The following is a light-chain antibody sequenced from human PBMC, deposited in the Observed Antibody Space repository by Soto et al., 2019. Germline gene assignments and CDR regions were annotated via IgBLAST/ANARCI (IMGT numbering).Light chain of an antibody. CDR1: SSNIGAGYD. CDR3: QSYDSSLSGSYV. V-gene: IGLV1-40*01. J-gene: IGLJ1*01. CDR2: SNN. Sequence: QSVLTQPPSVSGAPGQRVTISCTGSSSNIGAGYDVHWYQRLPGTAPKVLIYSNNNRPSGVPDRFSGSKSGTSASLATTGLRAEDEADYYCQSYDSSLSGSYVFGTGTKLTVL.